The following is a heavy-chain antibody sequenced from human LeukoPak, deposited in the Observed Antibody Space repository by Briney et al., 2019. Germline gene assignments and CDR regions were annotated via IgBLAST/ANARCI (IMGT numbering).Heavy chain of an antibody. CDR3: ARLATLVGYFDY. Sequence: SETLSLTCTVSGGSISSYYRSWIRQPPGKGLEWIGYIYYSGSTNYNPSLKSRVTISVDTSKNQFSLKLSSVTAADTAVYYCARLATLVGYFDYWGQGTLVTVSS. J-gene: IGHJ4*02. D-gene: IGHD3-9*01. CDR2: IYYSGST. CDR1: GGSISSYY. V-gene: IGHV4-59*01.